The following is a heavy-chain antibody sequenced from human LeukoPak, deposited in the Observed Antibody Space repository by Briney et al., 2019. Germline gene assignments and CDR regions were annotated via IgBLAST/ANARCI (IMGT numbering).Heavy chain of an antibody. Sequence: GGSLRLSCAASGFTFSSYGMHWVRQAPGKGLEWVAFIRYDGSNKYYADSVKGRFTISRDNSKNTLYLQMNSLRAEDTAVYYCANLPYSSSSYCSGGSCSFGGYWGQGTLVTVSS. CDR3: ANLPYSSSSYCSGGSCSFGGY. J-gene: IGHJ4*02. CDR2: IRYDGSNK. CDR1: GFTFSSYG. D-gene: IGHD2-15*01. V-gene: IGHV3-30*02.